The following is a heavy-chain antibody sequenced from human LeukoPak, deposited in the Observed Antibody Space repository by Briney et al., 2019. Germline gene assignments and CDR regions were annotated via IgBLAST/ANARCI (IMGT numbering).Heavy chain of an antibody. Sequence: PSETLSLTCAVYGGSFSGYYWSWIRQPPGKGLEWIGEINHSGSTNYNPSLKSRVTISVDTSKNQFSLKLSSVTAADTAVYYCARPRAPTRYCSGGSCPFDYWGQGTLVTVS. J-gene: IGHJ4*02. V-gene: IGHV4-34*01. D-gene: IGHD2-15*01. CDR2: INHSGST. CDR1: GGSFSGYY. CDR3: ARPRAPTRYCSGGSCPFDY.